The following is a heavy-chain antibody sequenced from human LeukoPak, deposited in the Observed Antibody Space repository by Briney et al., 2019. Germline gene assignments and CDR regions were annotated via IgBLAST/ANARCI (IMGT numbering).Heavy chain of an antibody. CDR2: IYYSGST. CDR1: GGSISSSSYY. CDR3: VSRQLVGDY. V-gene: IGHV4-39*01. D-gene: IGHD6-13*01. J-gene: IGHJ4*02. Sequence: PSETLSLTCTVSGGSISSSSYYWGWIRQPPGKGLEWIGSIYYSGSTYYNPSLKSRVTISVDTSKNQFSLKLSSVTAADTAVYYCVSRQLVGDYWGQGTLVTVSS.